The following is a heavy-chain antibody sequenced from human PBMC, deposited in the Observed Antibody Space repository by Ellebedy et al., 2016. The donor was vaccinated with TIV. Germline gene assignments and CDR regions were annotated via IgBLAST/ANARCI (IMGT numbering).Heavy chain of an antibody. V-gene: IGHV3-23*01. J-gene: IGHJ4*02. Sequence: GESLKISXAASGFTFRSYAMSWVRQAPGKGLEWVSAVSGSGGSGDTTYYADSVKGRFTISRDNSKNTLYLQMNSLRAEDTAIYYCAKGSGGWGQGTLVTVSS. D-gene: IGHD2-15*01. CDR2: VSGSGGSGDTT. CDR1: GFTFRSYA. CDR3: AKGSGG.